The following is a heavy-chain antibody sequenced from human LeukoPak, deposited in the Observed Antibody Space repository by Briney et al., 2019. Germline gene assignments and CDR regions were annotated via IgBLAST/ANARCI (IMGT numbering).Heavy chain of an antibody. V-gene: IGHV3-23*01. CDR1: GFTFSNYA. CDR2: ISGRGDYT. CDR3: AKDLTYYYGLGSSTNAFDI. D-gene: IGHD3-10*01. J-gene: IGHJ3*02. Sequence: QAGGSLRLSCAASGFTFSNYAMSWVRQAPGKGREWVSGISGRGDYTYYADSLKGRFTISRDNSENTLYLQMNSLRAEDTALYYSAKDLTYYYGLGSSTNAFDIWGQGTMVTVSS.